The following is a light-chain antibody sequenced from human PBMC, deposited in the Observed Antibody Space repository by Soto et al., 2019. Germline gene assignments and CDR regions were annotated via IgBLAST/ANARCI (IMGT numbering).Light chain of an antibody. CDR2: EGS. J-gene: IGLJ2*01. V-gene: IGLV2-23*01. CDR3: CSYAGSSTVV. Sequence: QYALTQPASVSGSPGQSITISCTGTSSDVGSYNLVSWYQQHPGKAPKLMIYEGSKRPSGVSNRFSGSKSGNTASLTISGLQAEDEADYYCCSYAGSSTVVFGGWTKLTVL. CDR1: SSDVGSYNL.